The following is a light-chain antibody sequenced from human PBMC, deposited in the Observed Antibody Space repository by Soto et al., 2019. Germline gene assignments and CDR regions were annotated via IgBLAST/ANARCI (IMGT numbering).Light chain of an antibody. CDR3: QQYYSYPPT. CDR2: AAS. CDR1: QGISSY. Sequence: AIRMTQSPSSFSASTGDRVTITCRASQGISSYLAWYQQKQGKAPKLLIYAASTLQSGVPSRFSGSGSGTDFTLTIRCLQSEDFATYYCQQYYSYPPTFGQGTKVEIK. V-gene: IGKV1-8*01. J-gene: IGKJ1*01.